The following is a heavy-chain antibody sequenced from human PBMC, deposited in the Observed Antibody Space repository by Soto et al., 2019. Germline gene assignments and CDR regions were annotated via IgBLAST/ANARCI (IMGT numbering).Heavy chain of an antibody. CDR3: ARDLSRGYSYGSDY. CDR1: GFTFSSYG. V-gene: IGHV3-33*01. J-gene: IGHJ4*02. D-gene: IGHD5-18*01. CDR2: IWYDGSNK. Sequence: QVQLVESGGGVVQPGRSLRLSCAASGFTFSSYGMHWVRQAPGKGLEWVAVIWYDGSNKYYADSVKGRFTISRDNSKNTLYLQMNSLRAEDTAAYYCARDLSRGYSYGSDYWGQGTLVTVSS.